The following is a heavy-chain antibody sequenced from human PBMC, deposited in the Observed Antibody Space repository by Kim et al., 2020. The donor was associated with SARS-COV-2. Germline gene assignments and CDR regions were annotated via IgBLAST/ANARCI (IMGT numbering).Heavy chain of an antibody. V-gene: IGHV4-34*01. J-gene: IGHJ4*02. CDR1: GGSFSGYY. CDR3: SRGRGGVNYGGKGIRRLYYFDY. Sequence: SETLSLTCAVYGGSFSGYYWSWIRQPPGKGLEWIGEINHSGSTNYNQSLKSRVTISVDTSKNQFSLKLSSVTAADTAVYYCSRGRGGVNYGGKGIRRLYYFDYWGQGTLVTVSS. D-gene: IGHD4-17*01. CDR2: INHSGST.